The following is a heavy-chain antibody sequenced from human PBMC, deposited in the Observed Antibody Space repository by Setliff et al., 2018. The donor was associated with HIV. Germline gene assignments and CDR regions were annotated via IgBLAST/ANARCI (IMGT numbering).Heavy chain of an antibody. J-gene: IGHJ5*02. CDR3: ARVPVAGANWFDP. D-gene: IGHD2-21*01. Sequence: SETLSLTCTVSGVSISSGSYYWSWIRQSAGKGLEWIGRIYTSGSTYYNPSLKSRITISVDRSKNLFSLKLISVTAADQGVYYCARVPVAGANWFDPWGLGTLVTVSS. V-gene: IGHV4-61*02. CDR1: GVSISSGSYY. CDR2: IYTSGST.